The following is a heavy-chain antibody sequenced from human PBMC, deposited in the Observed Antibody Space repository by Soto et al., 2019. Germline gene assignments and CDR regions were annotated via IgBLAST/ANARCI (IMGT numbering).Heavy chain of an antibody. D-gene: IGHD2-2*01. V-gene: IGHV3-23*01. CDR3: AKRYCSGPNCAFFAY. J-gene: IGHJ4*02. CDR1: GFTFFSYV. CDR2: ITGSGGST. Sequence: PGGSLRLSCAASGFTFFSYVMYWVRQAPGKGLEWVSAITGSGGSTYYADSVKGRFTISRDNSKNTLYLQMSSLRAEDTALYYCAKRYCSGPNCAFFAYWGQGTLVTVSS.